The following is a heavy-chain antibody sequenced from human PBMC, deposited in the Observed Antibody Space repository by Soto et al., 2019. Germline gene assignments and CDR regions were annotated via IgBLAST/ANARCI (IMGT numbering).Heavy chain of an antibody. CDR1: GYSISSGCY. CDR2: IFHSGST. D-gene: IGHD2-21*02. J-gene: IGHJ4*02. Sequence: PSETLSLTCGVSGYSISSGCYWGWIRQPPGKGLEWIASIFHSGSTYYNPSLRSRVTISVDTSKNQFSLKLSSVTAADTAVYYCARGLQYGGNSAYWGQGTLVTVSS. CDR3: ARGLQYGGNSAY. V-gene: IGHV4-38-2*01.